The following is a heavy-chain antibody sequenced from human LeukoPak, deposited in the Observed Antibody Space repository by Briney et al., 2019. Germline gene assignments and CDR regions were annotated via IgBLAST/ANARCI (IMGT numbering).Heavy chain of an antibody. D-gene: IGHD6-13*01. CDR3: ARKGSSWSPYYYGMDV. J-gene: IGHJ6*02. CDR1: GYTFTSYG. V-gene: IGHV1-18*01. Sequence: GASVKVSCKASGYTFTSYGISWVRQAPGQGLEWMGWISAHNGNTNYAQRLQGRVTMTTDTSTSTAYMELRSLRSDDTAVYYCARKGSSWSPYYYGMDVWGQGTTVTVSS. CDR2: ISAHNGNT.